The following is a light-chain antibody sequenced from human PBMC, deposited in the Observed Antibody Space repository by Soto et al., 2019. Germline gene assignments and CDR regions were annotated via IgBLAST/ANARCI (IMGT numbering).Light chain of an antibody. J-gene: IGKJ1*01. Sequence: IQLTQSPSSLSASVGDRVTIACRASQGISSYLAWHQQKSGKAPKLLIYAASTLQSGVPSRFSGSGSGTDFTLTISSLQPEDFATYYCQHYNSYSEAFGQGTKVDIK. CDR2: AAS. V-gene: IGKV1-9*01. CDR3: QHYNSYSEA. CDR1: QGISSY.